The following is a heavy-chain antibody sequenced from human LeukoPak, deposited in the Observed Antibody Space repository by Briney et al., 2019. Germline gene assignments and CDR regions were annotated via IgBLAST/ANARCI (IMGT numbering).Heavy chain of an antibody. Sequence: PGGSLRLSCAASGFTFSSYAMSWVRQAPGKGLEWVSAISGSGGSTYYADSVKGRFTISRDNSKNTLYLQMNSLRAEDTAVYYCGQWLVLSDEVDYWGQGTLVTVSS. D-gene: IGHD6-19*01. V-gene: IGHV3-23*01. CDR2: ISGSGGST. CDR1: GFTFSSYA. J-gene: IGHJ4*02. CDR3: GQWLVLSDEVDY.